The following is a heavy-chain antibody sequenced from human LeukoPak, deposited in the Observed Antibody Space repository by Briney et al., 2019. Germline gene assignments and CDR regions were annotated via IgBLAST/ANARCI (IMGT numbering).Heavy chain of an antibody. Sequence: GGSLRLSCAASGFTFSDYWMSWVRQPPGKGLEWVANINQDGSEKFYVDSVKGRFTVSRDNAKSSLYLQMNSLRAEDTAVYYCARPYSNGWSDFDYWGQGTLVTVSS. J-gene: IGHJ4*02. CDR2: INQDGSEK. CDR3: ARPYSNGWSDFDY. D-gene: IGHD6-19*01. V-gene: IGHV3-7*04. CDR1: GFTFSDYW.